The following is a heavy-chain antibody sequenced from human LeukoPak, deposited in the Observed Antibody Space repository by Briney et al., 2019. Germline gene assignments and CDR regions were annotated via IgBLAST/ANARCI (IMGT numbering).Heavy chain of an antibody. J-gene: IGHJ6*02. V-gene: IGHV3-13*01. Sequence: GGSLRLSCAASGFTFSSYDMHWVRQAAGEGLEWVSAIDTAGDTYYPGSVKGRFTISRENAKNSFYLQMNSLRAEDTAVYYCARDGAVVRGLPRRARTFYGMDVWGQGTTVTVSS. CDR2: IDTAGDT. CDR1: GFTFSSYD. D-gene: IGHD3-10*01. CDR3: ARDGAVVRGLPRRARTFYGMDV.